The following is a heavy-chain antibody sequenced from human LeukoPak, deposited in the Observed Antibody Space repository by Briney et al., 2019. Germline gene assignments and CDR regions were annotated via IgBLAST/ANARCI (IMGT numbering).Heavy chain of an antibody. V-gene: IGHV3-11*04. J-gene: IGHJ1*01. D-gene: IGHD3-9*01. CDR2: ISSGGSDI. Sequence: AGGSLRLFCAASGFTLSDYYMSWIRQARGKGREWVSYISSGGSDIYYADCVKARFTIARDNAKNSLYLQMNSQRAEHACVYYCARDGQSPDKNWGQGNL. CDR1: GFTLSDYY. CDR3: ARDGQSPDKN.